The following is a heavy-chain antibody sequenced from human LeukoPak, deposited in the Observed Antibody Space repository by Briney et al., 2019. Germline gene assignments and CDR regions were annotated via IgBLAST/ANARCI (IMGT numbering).Heavy chain of an antibody. J-gene: IGHJ4*02. D-gene: IGHD6-13*01. Sequence: PGGSLRLSCAASGFTFSRYYMHWVRQAPGKGLVWVSRINSDGSGTTYADSVKGRFTVSRDNAKHTLYLQMNSLRVEDTAMYYCTRVFAGDEYSRSGYWGQGTLVTVSS. V-gene: IGHV3-74*01. CDR2: INSDGSGT. CDR3: TRVFAGDEYSRSGY. CDR1: GFTFSRYY.